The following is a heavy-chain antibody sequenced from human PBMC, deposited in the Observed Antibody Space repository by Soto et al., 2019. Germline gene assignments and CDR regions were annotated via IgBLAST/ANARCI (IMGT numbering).Heavy chain of an antibody. J-gene: IGHJ6*02. V-gene: IGHV3-9*01. Sequence: EVQLVESGGGLVQPGRSLRLSCAASGFTFDDYAMHWVRQAPGKGLEWVSGISWNSGSIGYAESVKGRFTISRDNAKNSLYLQMNSLRAEDTALYYCAKDGGSSPPSYYGMDVWGQGTTFTVSS. CDR3: AKDGGSSPPSYYGMDV. D-gene: IGHD6-6*01. CDR2: ISWNSGSI. CDR1: GFTFDDYA.